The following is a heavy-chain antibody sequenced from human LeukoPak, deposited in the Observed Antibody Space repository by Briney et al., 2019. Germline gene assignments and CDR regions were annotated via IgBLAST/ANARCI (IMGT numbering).Heavy chain of an antibody. CDR1: GFTFSSYS. CDR3: AKDHPGTMVRGVNYFDY. D-gene: IGHD3-10*01. J-gene: IGHJ4*02. Sequence: GGSLRLSCAASGFTFSSYSMNWVRQAPGKGLEWVSSISSSSSYINYADSVRGRFTISRDNAKNTLYLQMNSLRAEDTAVYYCAKDHPGTMVRGVNYFDYWGQGTLVTVSS. CDR2: ISSSSSYI. V-gene: IGHV3-21*01.